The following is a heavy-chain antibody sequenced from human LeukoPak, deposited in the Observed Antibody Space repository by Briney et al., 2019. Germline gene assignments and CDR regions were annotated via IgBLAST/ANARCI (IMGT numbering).Heavy chain of an antibody. CDR2: TYYRSKWNT. CDR1: GDSVSSNSAA. J-gene: IGHJ4*02. CDR3: ARSSGWLDY. V-gene: IGHV6-1*01. D-gene: IGHD6-19*01. Sequence: SQTLSLTCAISGDSVSSNSAAWNWIRQSPSRGLEWLGRTYYRSKWNTHYAASVKSRITIKSDTSKNQFSLQLNSVTPEDTAVYDCARSSGWLDYWGQGTLVTVSS.